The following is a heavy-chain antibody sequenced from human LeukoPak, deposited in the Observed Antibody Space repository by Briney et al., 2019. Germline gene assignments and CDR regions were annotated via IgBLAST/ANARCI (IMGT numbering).Heavy chain of an antibody. CDR1: GGPFSTLA. CDR2: IIPLFGRQ. V-gene: IGHV1-69*04. J-gene: IGHJ4*02. D-gene: IGHD1-26*01. CDR3: ARDYNNGYSGSRAGDY. Sequence: SVKVSCKASGGPFSTLAISWVRQAPGQGLEWVGRIIPLFGRQNHAQNFQDRVTMTADKSTSTAYMELRSLRSDDTAVYYCARDYNNGYSGSRAGDYWGQGTLVTVSS.